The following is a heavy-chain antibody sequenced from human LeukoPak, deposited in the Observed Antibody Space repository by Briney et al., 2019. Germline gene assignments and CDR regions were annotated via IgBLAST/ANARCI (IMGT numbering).Heavy chain of an antibody. V-gene: IGHV4-34*01. D-gene: IGHD6-13*01. CDR2: INHSGST. J-gene: IGHJ5*02. CDR1: GGSFSGYY. Sequence: SETLSLTCAVYGGSFSGYYWSWIRQPPGKGLEWIGEINHSGSTNYNPSLKSRVTILVDTSKNQFSLKLSSVTAADTAVCYCASLGLAAAGTVARFDPWGQGTLVTVSS. CDR3: ASLGLAAAGTVARFDP.